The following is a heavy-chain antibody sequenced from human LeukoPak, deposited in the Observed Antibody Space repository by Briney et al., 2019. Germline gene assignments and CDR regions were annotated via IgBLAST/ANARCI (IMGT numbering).Heavy chain of an antibody. J-gene: IGHJ4*02. CDR3: ARGDSSSWVKQFDS. V-gene: IGHV3-9*01. CDR2: ISWNSGSI. D-gene: IGHD6-13*01. Sequence: GRSLRLSCAASGFTFDDYAMHWVRQAPRKGLEWVSGISWNSGSIGYADSVKGRFTISRDNAKNSLYLQMNSLRDEDTAVFYCARGDSSSWVKQFDSWGQGTLVTVSS. CDR1: GFTFDDYA.